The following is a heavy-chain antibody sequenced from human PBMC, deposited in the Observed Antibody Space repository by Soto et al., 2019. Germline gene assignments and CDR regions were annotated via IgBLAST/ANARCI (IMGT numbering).Heavy chain of an antibody. CDR2: TYYRSKWYN. J-gene: IGHJ5*02. D-gene: IGHD6-13*01. CDR1: GDSVSTNYAT. CDR3: ARPKTIGAAAGKGWFDP. Sequence: SHTLSLTCDICGDSVSTNYATWDWIRQSPSRGLEWLGRTYYRSKWYNDYALSVKGRITINPDTSNNQLSLQLNSVTAADTAMYYCARPKTIGAAAGKGWFDPWGQGTLVTVSS. V-gene: IGHV6-1*01.